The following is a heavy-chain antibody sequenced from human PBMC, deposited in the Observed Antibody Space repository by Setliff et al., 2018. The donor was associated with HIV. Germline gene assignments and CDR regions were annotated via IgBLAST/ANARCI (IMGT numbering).Heavy chain of an antibody. J-gene: IGHJ6*02. CDR1: GYFISSGYY. Sequence: SETLSLTCTVSGYFISSGYYWGWIRQPRGKGLEWIGNIYRSGSTYYNPSLKSRVIMSLDTSKNHLSLKLRSVTAADTAVYYCAREHSSSWSDYYYYGMDVWGQGTTVTVSS. D-gene: IGHD6-13*01. CDR3: AREHSSSWSDYYYYGMDV. CDR2: IYRSGST. V-gene: IGHV4-38-2*02.